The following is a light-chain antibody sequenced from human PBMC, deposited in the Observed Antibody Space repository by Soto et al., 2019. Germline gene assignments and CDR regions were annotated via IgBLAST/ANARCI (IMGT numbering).Light chain of an antibody. J-gene: IGLJ3*02. CDR2: LEGSGSY. CDR3: ETWDSNIHWV. CDR1: SGHSSYI. V-gene: IGLV4-60*02. Sequence: QSVLTPSSSASASLGSSVKLTCTLSSGHSSYIIAWHQQQPGKAPRYLMKLEGSGSYNKGSGVPDRFSGSSSGADRYLTISNLQFEDEADYYCETWDSNIHWVFGGGTKVTVL.